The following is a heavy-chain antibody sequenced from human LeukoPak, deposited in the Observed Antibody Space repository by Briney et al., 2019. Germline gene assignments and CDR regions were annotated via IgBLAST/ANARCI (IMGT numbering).Heavy chain of an antibody. CDR2: IIPMFDTA. CDR1: GGTFASYT. V-gene: IGHV1-69*13. CDR3: ARGYCSSSGCYTNKYHYYMDV. D-gene: IGHD2-2*02. J-gene: IGHJ6*03. Sequence: ASVKVSCKAIGGTFASYTISWVRQAPGQGLEWMGGIIPMFDTANYAQKFQGRVSITADDSTSTAYMELSSLRPDDTAVYYCARGYCSSSGCYTNKYHYYMDVWGKGTTVTVSS.